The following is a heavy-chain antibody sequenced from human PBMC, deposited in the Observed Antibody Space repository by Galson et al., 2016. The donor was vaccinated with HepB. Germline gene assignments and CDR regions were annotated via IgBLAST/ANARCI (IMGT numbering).Heavy chain of an antibody. Sequence: SLRLSCAASGLTFSANWMTWVRRAPGKGLEWVANIKQDGSEQYYVDSVRGRFIISRDNVKNSVFLQMNSLRVEDTAVYYCAGGGGWYMDHWVQGTLVTVSS. CDR1: GLTFSANW. J-gene: IGHJ4*02. D-gene: IGHD6-19*01. V-gene: IGHV3-7*03. CDR3: AGGGGWYMDH. CDR2: IKQDGSEQ.